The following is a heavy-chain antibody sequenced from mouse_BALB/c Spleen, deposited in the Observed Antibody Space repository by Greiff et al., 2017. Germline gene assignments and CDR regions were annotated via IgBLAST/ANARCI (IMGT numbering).Heavy chain of an antibody. CDR2: IWGDGST. D-gene: IGHD2-4*01. Sequence: VQRVESGPGLVAPSQSLSITCTVSGFSLTGYGVNWVRQPPGKGLEWLGMIWGDGSTDYNSALKSRLSISKDNSKSQVFLKMNSLQTDDTARYYCARNGYDYDEAMDYWGQGTSVTVSS. J-gene: IGHJ4*01. CDR1: GFSLTGYG. CDR3: ARNGYDYDEAMDY. V-gene: IGHV2-6-7*01.